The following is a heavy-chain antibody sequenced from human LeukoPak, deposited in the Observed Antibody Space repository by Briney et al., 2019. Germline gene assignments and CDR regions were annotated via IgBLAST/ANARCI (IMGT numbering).Heavy chain of an antibody. CDR1: GGSISSYH. CDR3: AREGRGAAAGMDY. D-gene: IGHD6-13*01. Sequence: PSETLSLTCTVSGGSISSYHWSWIRQPPGKGLEWIGYIYYSGNTNYNPSLKSRVTISVDTSKNQFSLNLSSVTAADTAVYYCAREGRGAAAGMDYWGQGSLVTVSS. J-gene: IGHJ4*02. CDR2: IYYSGNT. V-gene: IGHV4-59*01.